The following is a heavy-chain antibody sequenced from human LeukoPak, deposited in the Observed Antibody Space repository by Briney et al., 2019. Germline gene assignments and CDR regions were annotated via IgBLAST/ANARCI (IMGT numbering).Heavy chain of an antibody. CDR1: GGTFSSYA. D-gene: IGHD2-15*01. Sequence: ASVKVSCKASGGTFSSYAISWVRQAPGQGLEWMGWISAYNGNTNYAQKLQGRVTMTTDTSTSTAYMELRSLRSDDTAVYYCARERGYCSGGSCYSDLAFDYWGQGTLVTVSS. CDR2: ISAYNGNT. J-gene: IGHJ4*02. CDR3: ARERGYCSGGSCYSDLAFDY. V-gene: IGHV1-18*01.